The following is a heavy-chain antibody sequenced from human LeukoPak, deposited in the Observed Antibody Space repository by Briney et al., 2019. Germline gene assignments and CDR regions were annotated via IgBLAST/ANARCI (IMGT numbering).Heavy chain of an antibody. J-gene: IGHJ6*03. CDR1: GGSISSYY. CDR3: ARGVPVVLAYMDV. Sequence: SSETLSLTCTVSGGSISSYYWSWIRQPPGKGLEWIGYIYYSGSTNHNPSLKSRVTISVDTSKNQFSLKLSSVTAADTAVYYCARGVPVVLAYMDVWGKGTTVTVSS. D-gene: IGHD2-8*02. V-gene: IGHV4-59*01. CDR2: IYYSGST.